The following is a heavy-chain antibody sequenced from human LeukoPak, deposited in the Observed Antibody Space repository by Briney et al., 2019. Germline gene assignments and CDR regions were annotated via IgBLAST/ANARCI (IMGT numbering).Heavy chain of an antibody. CDR3: ARHDSFIPY. D-gene: IGHD5-18*01. Sequence: GGSLRLSCAASGFTVSSNYMSWVRQAPGKGLEWVSGISDNEGSTYCTDSVKGRFTISRDNTKNTVYLQMNNLRPDDTAVYFCARHDSFIPYWGQGTLVTVSS. V-gene: IGHV3-53*01. J-gene: IGHJ4*02. CDR1: GFTVSSNY. CDR2: SDNEGST.